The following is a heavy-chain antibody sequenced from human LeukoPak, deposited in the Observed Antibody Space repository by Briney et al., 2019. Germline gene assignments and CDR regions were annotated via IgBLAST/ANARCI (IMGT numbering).Heavy chain of an antibody. D-gene: IGHD3-3*01. J-gene: IGHJ6*03. CDR2: ISAYNGNT. CDR3: ARGPSGRFLEWLSSYYYSMDV. V-gene: IGHV1-18*01. Sequence: AAVKVSCKASGYTFTSYGMSWVRQAPGQGLEGMGWISAYNGNTNYAQTLQGRVTITPDESTTPDYMELSSLRSEDTAVYCCARGPSGRFLEWLSSYYYSMDVWGKGTTVTVSS. CDR1: GYTFTSYG.